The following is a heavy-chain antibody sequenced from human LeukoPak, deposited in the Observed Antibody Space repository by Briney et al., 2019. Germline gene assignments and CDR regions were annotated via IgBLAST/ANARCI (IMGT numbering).Heavy chain of an antibody. V-gene: IGHV3-23*01. D-gene: IGHD3-22*01. J-gene: IGHJ4*02. Sequence: PGGSLRLSCAASGFTFSSYAMSWVRQAPGKGLEWVSAISGSGSSTYYADSVQGRFTISRDNSKNTLYVQMNSLRAEDTAVYYCAKASGKYYYDSSADHWGQGTLVTVSS. CDR1: GFTFSSYA. CDR2: ISGSGSST. CDR3: AKASGKYYYDSSADH.